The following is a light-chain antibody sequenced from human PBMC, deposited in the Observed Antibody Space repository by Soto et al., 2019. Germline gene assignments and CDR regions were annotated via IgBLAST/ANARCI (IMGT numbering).Light chain of an antibody. V-gene: IGKV1-39*01. CDR3: QQTFSTPIT. CDR2: AAS. CDR1: QDISTF. J-gene: IGKJ5*01. Sequence: DIQMTQSPSSLSASVGDRVTLTCQASQDISTFLNWYQQKPGKAPTLLVYAASTLGSAVPPRFTGAGSETDFTLTISGLQPEDFATYYCQQTFSTPITFGQGTRLE.